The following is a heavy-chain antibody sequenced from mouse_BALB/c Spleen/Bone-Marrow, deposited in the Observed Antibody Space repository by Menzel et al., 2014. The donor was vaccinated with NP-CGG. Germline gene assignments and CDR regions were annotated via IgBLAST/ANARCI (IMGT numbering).Heavy chain of an antibody. CDR1: GYTFTSYY. CDR3: TRYDGYFTLFAY. D-gene: IGHD2-3*01. J-gene: IGHJ3*01. Sequence: GAELVKPGASVKLSCKASGYTFTSYYLYWVKQRPGQGLEWIGEINPSNGDTNFNEKFKSKASLTVDISSNTTYMQLSSLTSEDSAVYYCTRYDGYFTLFAYWGQGTLVTVSA. CDR2: INPSNGDT. V-gene: IGHV1-53*01.